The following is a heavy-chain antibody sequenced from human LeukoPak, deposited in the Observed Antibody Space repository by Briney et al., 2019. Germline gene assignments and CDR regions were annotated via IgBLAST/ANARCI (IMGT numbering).Heavy chain of an antibody. CDR1: GYSISSGYY. CDR3: ARVKGVVTAILDY. V-gene: IGHV4-38-2*01. J-gene: IGHJ4*02. D-gene: IGHD2-21*02. Sequence: SETLSLTCAVSGYSISSGYYWGWIRQPPRKGLEWIGSIYHNGNTYYNPSLKSRVTISVDTSKNEFSLKLSSVTAADTAVYYCARVKGVVTAILDYWGQGTLVTVSS. CDR2: IYHNGNT.